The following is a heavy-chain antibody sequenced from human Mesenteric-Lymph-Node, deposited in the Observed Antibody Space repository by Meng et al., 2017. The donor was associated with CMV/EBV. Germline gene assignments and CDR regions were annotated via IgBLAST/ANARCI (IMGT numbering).Heavy chain of an antibody. D-gene: IGHD2-2*01. CDR1: GITFSNYS. V-gene: IGHV3-30-3*01. CDR2: TSYDGNNK. CDR3: ASDGSTWGDIVVTPAALLDY. Sequence: GGSLRLSCAASGITFSNYSMYWVRQAPGKGLEWVAGTSYDGNNKYYGDSVKGRFTISRDNSKNTLYLQMNSLRAEDTAVYYCASDGSTWGDIVVTPAALLDYWGQGMLVTVSS. J-gene: IGHJ4*02.